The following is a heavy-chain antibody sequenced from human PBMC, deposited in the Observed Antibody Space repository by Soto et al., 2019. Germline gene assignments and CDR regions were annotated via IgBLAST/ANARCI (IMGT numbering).Heavy chain of an antibody. V-gene: IGHV4-38-2*01. J-gene: IGHJ5*02. CDR2: IDHSGST. D-gene: IGHD2-2*01. Sequence: SETLSLTCAVSGYSISSGYYWGWIRQPPGKGLEWIGGIDHSGSTYDNPSLKSRVTRSVDTSKKQFSLKLTSVTAADTTVYYCARVSADIVVVPAALLVGWFDPWGQGTLVPVSS. CDR3: ARVSADIVVVPAALLVGWFDP. CDR1: GYSISSGYY.